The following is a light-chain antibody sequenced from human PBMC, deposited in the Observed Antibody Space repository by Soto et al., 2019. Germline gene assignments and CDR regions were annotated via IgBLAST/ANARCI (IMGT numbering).Light chain of an antibody. V-gene: IGKV1-12*01. J-gene: IGKJ4*01. CDR2: AAS. Sequence: DIQLTQSPSSVSASIGDRVTISCRASQSIYKWLVWYQQKPGKAPKLLIYAASSLQSGVPSRFSGSGYGTQFTITISSLQPEDSATYYCQQADSFPHTFCGGTEVAI. CDR3: QQADSFPHT. CDR1: QSIYKW.